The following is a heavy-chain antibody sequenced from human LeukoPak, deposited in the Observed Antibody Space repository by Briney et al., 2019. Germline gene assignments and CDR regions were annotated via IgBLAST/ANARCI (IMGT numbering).Heavy chain of an antibody. CDR3: ARGSGGLGMDV. D-gene: IGHD6-25*01. Sequence: ASVNVSCKASLYTFTGYYMHGVRQAAGQGREGMGWINPKRGGTNYAQKFQGRVTMTRDTSISTADMELSRLRSDETAVYYCARGSGGLGMDVWGQGTTVTVSS. V-gene: IGHV1-2*02. CDR2: INPKRGGT. J-gene: IGHJ6*02. CDR1: LYTFTGYY.